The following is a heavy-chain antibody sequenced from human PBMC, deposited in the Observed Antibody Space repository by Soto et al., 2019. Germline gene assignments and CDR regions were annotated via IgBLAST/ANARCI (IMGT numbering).Heavy chain of an antibody. J-gene: IGHJ4*02. D-gene: IGHD1-20*01. CDR1: GFTFSSYT. CDR2: ISSSSSYI. CDR3: ARILIIGTTSGYYFDY. Sequence: EVQLVESGGGLVKPGGSLRLSCAASGFTFSSYTMNWVRQAPGKGLEWVSSISSSSSYIYYADSVKGRFTISRDNAKNSLYLQMNGLRAEDTAVYYCARILIIGTTSGYYFDYWGQGTLVTVSS. V-gene: IGHV3-21*01.